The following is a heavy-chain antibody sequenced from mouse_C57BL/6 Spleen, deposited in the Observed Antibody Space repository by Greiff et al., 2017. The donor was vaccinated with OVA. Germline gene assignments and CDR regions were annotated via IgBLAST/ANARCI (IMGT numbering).Heavy chain of an antibody. J-gene: IGHJ2*01. Sequence: EVQRVESGGGLVKPGGSLKLSCAASGFTFSDYGMHWVRQAPEKGLEWVAYISSGSSTIYYADTVKGRFTISRDNAKNTRFLQMTSLRSEDTAMYYCARTIWNYFDYWGQGTTLTVSS. CDR1: GFTFSDYG. V-gene: IGHV5-17*01. CDR3: ARTIWNYFDY. CDR2: ISSGSSTI.